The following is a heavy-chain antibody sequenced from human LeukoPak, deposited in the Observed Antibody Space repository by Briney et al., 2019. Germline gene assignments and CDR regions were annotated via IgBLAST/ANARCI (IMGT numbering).Heavy chain of an antibody. CDR2: ISYDGSQE. J-gene: IGHJ3*02. CDR3: ARGARGSGWRVFDI. V-gene: IGHV3-30*04. Sequence: PGGSLRLSCAASEFSFSSYAMHWVRQAPGKGLEWVALISYDGSQEYYADSVKGRFTISRDNSKNTLYLQMNSLRPEDTAVYYCARGARGSGWRVFDIWGQGTMVTVSS. CDR1: EFSFSSYA. D-gene: IGHD6-19*01.